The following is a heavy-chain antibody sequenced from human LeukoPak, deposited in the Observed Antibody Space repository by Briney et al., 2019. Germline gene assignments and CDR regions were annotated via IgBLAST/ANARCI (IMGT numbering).Heavy chain of an antibody. CDR2: INHSGST. J-gene: IGHJ4*02. CDR3: ARWSKGWAR. CDR1: GGSFSGYY. D-gene: IGHD1-26*01. V-gene: IGHV4-34*01. Sequence: SETLSLTCAVYGGSFSGYYWSWIRQPPGKGLEWIGEINHSGSTNYNPSLKSRVTISVDTSKNQSSLKLSSVTAADTAVYYCARWSKGWARWGQGTLVTVSS.